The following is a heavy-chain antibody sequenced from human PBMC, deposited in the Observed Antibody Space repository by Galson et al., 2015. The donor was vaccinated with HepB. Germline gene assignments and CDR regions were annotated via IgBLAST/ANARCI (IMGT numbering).Heavy chain of an antibody. CDR2: ISYDGSNK. Sequence: SLRLSCAASGFTFSSYAMHWVRQAPGKGLEWVAVISYDGSNKYYADSVKGRFTVSRDNSKNTLYLQMNSLRAEDTAVYYCARALDSQYYDFWSGYYKDYFDYWGQGTLVTVSS. CDR1: GFTFSSYA. V-gene: IGHV3-30-3*01. J-gene: IGHJ4*02. D-gene: IGHD3-3*01. CDR3: ARALDSQYYDFWSGYYKDYFDY.